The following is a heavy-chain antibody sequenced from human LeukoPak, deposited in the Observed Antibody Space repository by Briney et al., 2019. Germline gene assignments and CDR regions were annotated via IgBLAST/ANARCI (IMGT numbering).Heavy chain of an antibody. V-gene: IGHV3-23*01. CDR2: ISGSGGST. Sequence: GGSLRLSCAASGFTFSSYAMSWVRQAPGKGLEWVSGISGSGGSTDYADSVKGRFTVSKDNSKTTLYLQMNSLRAEDTAVYYCAKDQRVTYSYLGYAFDIWGQGTMVTVSS. J-gene: IGHJ3*02. D-gene: IGHD5-18*01. CDR3: AKDQRVTYSYLGYAFDI. CDR1: GFTFSSYA.